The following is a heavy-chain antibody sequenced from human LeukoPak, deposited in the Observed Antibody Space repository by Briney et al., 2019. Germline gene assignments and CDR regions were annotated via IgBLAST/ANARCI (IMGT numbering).Heavy chain of an antibody. CDR3: ARPKWVGSAFDI. D-gene: IGHD6-19*01. V-gene: IGHV4-39*07. CDR1: GGSISSSSYY. J-gene: IGHJ3*02. Sequence: SETLSLTCTVSGGSISSSSYYWGWIRQPPGKGLEWIGSIYYSGSTYYNPSLKSRVTISVDTSKNQFSLKLSSVTAADTAVYYCARPKWVGSAFDIWGQGTMVTVSS. CDR2: IYYSGST.